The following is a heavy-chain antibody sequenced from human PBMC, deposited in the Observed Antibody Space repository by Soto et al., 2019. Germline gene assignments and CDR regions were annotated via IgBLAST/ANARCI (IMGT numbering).Heavy chain of an antibody. V-gene: IGHV4-34*01. J-gene: IGHJ5*02. CDR2: INHSGST. D-gene: IGHD6-19*01. CDR3: ARKQWLVQGFDP. Sequence: SETLSLTCAVYGGSFSGYYWSWIRQPPGKGLEWIGEINHSGSTNYNPSLKSRVTISVDTSKNQFSLKLSSVTAADTAVYYCARKQWLVQGFDPWGQGTLVTVSS. CDR1: GGSFSGYY.